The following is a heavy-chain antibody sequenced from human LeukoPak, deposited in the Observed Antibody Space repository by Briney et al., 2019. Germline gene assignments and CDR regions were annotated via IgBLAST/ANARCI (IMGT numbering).Heavy chain of an antibody. CDR3: ARRYGSSDY. Sequence: GGSLRLSCAASGFTFSGYTMNWVRQAPGKGLEWVSYISSSGTTIYYADSVKGRFTISRDNAKNSLYLQMNSLRAEDTAVYYCARRYGSSDYWGQGTLVTVSS. CDR2: ISSSGTTI. J-gene: IGHJ4*02. V-gene: IGHV3-48*04. CDR1: GFTFSGYT. D-gene: IGHD3-10*01.